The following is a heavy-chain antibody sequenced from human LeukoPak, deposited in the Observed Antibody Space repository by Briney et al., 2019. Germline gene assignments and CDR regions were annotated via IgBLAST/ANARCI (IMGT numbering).Heavy chain of an antibody. J-gene: IGHJ4*02. V-gene: IGHV3-23*01. CDR2: ISGSGAGT. D-gene: IGHD3-9*01. Sequence: QPGGSLRVSCAASGFTFSSYAMNWVRQAPGKGLEWVSGISGSGAGTYYADSVKGRFTISRDNSKNTLSLQMNSLRAEDTAVYYCAKGLATSKYYFDSWGQGTLVTVSS. CDR3: AKGLATSKYYFDS. CDR1: GFTFSSYA.